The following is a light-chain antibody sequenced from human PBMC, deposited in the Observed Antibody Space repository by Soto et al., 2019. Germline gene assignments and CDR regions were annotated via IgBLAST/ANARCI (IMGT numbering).Light chain of an antibody. V-gene: IGKV1-27*01. J-gene: IGKJ5*01. CDR3: QKYDSSPRT. Sequence: DIQMTQSPSSLSASVGDRATITCRASQGISDYLAWYQQKPGKDPNLLIYAASTLHSGVPASFSGSGSGTDFTLTISSLQPEDVATYYCQKYDSSPRTFGQGTRLEIK. CDR2: AAS. CDR1: QGISDY.